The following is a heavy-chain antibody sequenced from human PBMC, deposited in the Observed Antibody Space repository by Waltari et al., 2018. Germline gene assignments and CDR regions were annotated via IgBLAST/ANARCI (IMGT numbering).Heavy chain of an antibody. D-gene: IGHD5-12*01. Sequence: QLQLQESGPRLVRPSETLSPICRVSGVSITSNIHYWAWIRQSPGQGLEWIGTVSYRGTTYISPSLKSRVSVSRDTSKNQVSLILGSVTAADMAVYYCATYIGASVGTAAFDVWGQGTMVTVSS. V-gene: IGHV4-39*01. CDR3: ATYIGASVGTAAFDV. CDR1: GVSITSNIHY. CDR2: VSYRGTT. J-gene: IGHJ3*01.